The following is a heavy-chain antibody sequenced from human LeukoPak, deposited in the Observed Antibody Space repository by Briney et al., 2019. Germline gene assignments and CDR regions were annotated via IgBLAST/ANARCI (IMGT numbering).Heavy chain of an antibody. Sequence: RCLRLSCAASRFTSSSYSMNWVRQAPGKGLGWVSFISSSSSYIYYADSVKGRFTISRDNAKNSLYLQMNSLRVEDTAVYYCARVPDNYDILTGYDTPLGWGQGTLVTVSS. J-gene: IGHJ4*02. V-gene: IGHV3-21*06. D-gene: IGHD3-9*01. CDR2: ISSSSSYI. CDR1: RFTSSSYS. CDR3: ARVPDNYDILTGYDTPLG.